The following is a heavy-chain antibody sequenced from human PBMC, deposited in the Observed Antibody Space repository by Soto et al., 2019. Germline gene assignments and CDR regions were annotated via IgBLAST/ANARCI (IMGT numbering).Heavy chain of an antibody. V-gene: IGHV3-21*01. CDR1: GFTFSSYS. D-gene: IGHD3-10*01. J-gene: IGHJ4*02. Sequence: EVQLVESGGGLVKPGGSLRLSCAASGFTFSSYSMNWVRQAPGKGLEWVSSISSSSSYIYYADSVKGRFTISRDNAKNSLYLQMTSLRAEHTAVYYCARVVSPDYYADYWGQGTLVTVSS. CDR3: ARVVSPDYYADY. CDR2: ISSSSSYI.